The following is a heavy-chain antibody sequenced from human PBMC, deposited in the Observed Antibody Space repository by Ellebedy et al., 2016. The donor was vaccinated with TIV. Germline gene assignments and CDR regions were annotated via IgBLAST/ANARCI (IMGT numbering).Heavy chain of an antibody. CDR1: GFTFSSYT. V-gene: IGHV3-21*01. D-gene: IGHD6-13*01. CDR3: ARVDHTGSWLRAFDI. J-gene: IGHJ3*02. CDR2: ISTTSGSK. Sequence: GESLKISCAASGFTFSSYTMIWARQAPGKGLEWVSSISTTSGSKYYADSVKGRFTISRDNSRNTLYLQMNTLRVEDTAVYYCARVDHTGSWLRAFDIWGQGTMVTVSS.